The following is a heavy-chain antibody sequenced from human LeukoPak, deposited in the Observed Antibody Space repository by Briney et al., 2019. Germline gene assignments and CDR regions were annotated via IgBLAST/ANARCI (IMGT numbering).Heavy chain of an antibody. J-gene: IGHJ4*02. V-gene: IGHV3-9*01. CDR3: AKDGKRRTIFGVILQETYFDY. Sequence: GGSLRLSCAASGFTFDDYAMHWVRQAPGKGLEWVSGISWNGGSTYYADSVKGRFTISRDNSKNTLYLQMNSLKAEDTAVYYCAKDGKRRTIFGVILQETYFDYWGQGTLVTVSS. CDR1: GFTFDDYA. CDR2: ISWNGGST. D-gene: IGHD3-3*01.